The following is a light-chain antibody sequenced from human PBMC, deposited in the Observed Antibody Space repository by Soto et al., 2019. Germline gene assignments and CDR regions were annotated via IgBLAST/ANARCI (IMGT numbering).Light chain of an antibody. V-gene: IGLV2-8*01. CDR3: SSYAGSTYV. CDR1: SSDVGGYNY. CDR2: EVS. Sequence: QSVLTQPPSASGSPGQSVTISCTGTSSDVGGYNYVSWYQQHPGKAPKLMIYEVSKRPSGVPDRFSGSKSGNTASLTVSGLQAEDEADYYCSSYAGSTYVFRTGTKVTVL. J-gene: IGLJ1*01.